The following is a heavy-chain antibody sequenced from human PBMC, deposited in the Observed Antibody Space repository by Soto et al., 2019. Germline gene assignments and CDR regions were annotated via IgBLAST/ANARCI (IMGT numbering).Heavy chain of an antibody. Sequence: SETLSLTCTVSGGSISSYYLSWIRQPPGKGPEWIGYIYYSGSTNYNPPLKSRVTISVDTSKNQFSLELSSVTAADTAVYYCAREPQNSPNGMDVWGQGTTVTVSS. CDR3: AREPQNSPNGMDV. J-gene: IGHJ6*02. CDR1: GGSISSYY. CDR2: IYYSGST. D-gene: IGHD5-18*01. V-gene: IGHV4-59*01.